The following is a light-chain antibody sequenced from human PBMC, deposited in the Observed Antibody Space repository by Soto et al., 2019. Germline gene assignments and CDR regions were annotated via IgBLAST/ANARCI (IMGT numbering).Light chain of an antibody. CDR2: GAS. Sequence: ETVLTQSPGTASLSPGESATLSCRASQSIGKSYLAWLQQKPGKAPMLLIYGASTWATGIPDRFRGSGSGTDFTLTVSRLESEDFAVYYCQQYAESPFTFGGGTKVEIK. CDR3: QQYAESPFT. J-gene: IGKJ4*01. V-gene: IGKV3-20*01. CDR1: QSIGKSY.